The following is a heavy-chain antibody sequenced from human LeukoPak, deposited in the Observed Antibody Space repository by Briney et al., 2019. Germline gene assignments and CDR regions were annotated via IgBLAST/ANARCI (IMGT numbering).Heavy chain of an antibody. CDR1: GYTFTGYY. CDR2: IIPIFGTA. J-gene: IGHJ4*02. V-gene: IGHV1-69*13. CDR3: ARGTMIELDY. D-gene: IGHD3-22*01. Sequence: SVKVSCKASGYTFTGYYMHWVRLAPGQGLEWMGGIIPIFGTANYAQKFQGRVTITADESTSTAYMELSSLRSEDTAVYYCARGTMIELDYWGQGTLVTVSS.